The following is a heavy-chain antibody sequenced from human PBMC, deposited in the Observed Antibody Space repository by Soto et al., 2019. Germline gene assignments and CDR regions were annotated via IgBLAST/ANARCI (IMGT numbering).Heavy chain of an antibody. V-gene: IGHV4-30-2*01. J-gene: IGHJ4*02. Sequence: PSETLSLTCAVSGGSISSGGYSWSWIRQPPGKGLEWIGYIYHSGSTYYNPSLKSRVTISVDRSKNQFSLKLSSVTAADTAVYYCARVRGDPNPLDYWGQGTLVTVSS. CDR2: IYHSGST. CDR1: GGSISSGGYS. CDR3: ARVRGDPNPLDY. D-gene: IGHD2-21*02.